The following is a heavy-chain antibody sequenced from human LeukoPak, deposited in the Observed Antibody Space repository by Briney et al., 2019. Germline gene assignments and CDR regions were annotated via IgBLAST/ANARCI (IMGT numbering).Heavy chain of an antibody. CDR2: IYHSGST. V-gene: IGHV4-38-2*01. CDR3: ATIIAAAGIFGY. CDR1: GYSISSGYY. D-gene: IGHD6-13*01. Sequence: SETLSLTCAVSGYSISSGYYWGWIRQPPGKGLEWIGSIYHSGSTYYNPSLKSRVIISVDTSKNQFSLKLSSVTAADTAVYYCATIIAAAGIFGYWGQGTLVTVSS. J-gene: IGHJ4*02.